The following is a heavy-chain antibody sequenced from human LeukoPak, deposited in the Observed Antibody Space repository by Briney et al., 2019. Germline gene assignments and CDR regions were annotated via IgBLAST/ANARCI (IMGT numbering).Heavy chain of an antibody. CDR3: VSLGYSSSSVRY. Sequence: LSLTCSVSGYSIRSGYYWGWIRQPPGKGLEWVAIVSYDGGNKYYTDSVKGRFTISRDNSKNTLYLQMNSLRAEDTAVYFCVSLGYSSSSVRYWGQGTLVTVSS. J-gene: IGHJ4*02. V-gene: IGHV3-30*03. CDR2: VSYDGGNK. D-gene: IGHD6-6*01. CDR1: GYSIRSGY.